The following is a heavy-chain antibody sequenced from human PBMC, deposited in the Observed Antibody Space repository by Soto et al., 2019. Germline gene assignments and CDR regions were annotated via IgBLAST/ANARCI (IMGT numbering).Heavy chain of an antibody. D-gene: IGHD1-26*01. CDR2: IFSNDEK. J-gene: IGHJ5*02. CDR3: ARMGVGATGWRINWFDP. Sequence: SGPTLVDPTETLTLTCTVSGFSLINSRIGVSWIRQPPGKALEWLAHIFSNDEKSYSTSLKSRLTISKDTSKSQVVLTMTNMDPVDTATYYCARMGVGATGWRINWFDPWGQGTLVTVSS. CDR1: GFSLINSRIG. V-gene: IGHV2-26*01.